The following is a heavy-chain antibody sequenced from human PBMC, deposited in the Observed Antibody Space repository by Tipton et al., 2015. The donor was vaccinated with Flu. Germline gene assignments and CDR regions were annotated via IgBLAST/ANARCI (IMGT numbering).Heavy chain of an antibody. CDR3: ARDLLPRDGFDI. CDR2: IYYTGDT. CDR1: GGSVSSGGYF. V-gene: IGHV4-31*03. D-gene: IGHD2-15*01. Sequence: TLSLTCTVSGGSVSSGGYFWSWIRQRPGKALEWIGYIYYTGDTHYNPSLTSRVSISLDTSKNHCSLRLSSVTAAGTAVYYCARDLLPRDGFDIWGQGTMVTFSS. J-gene: IGHJ3*02.